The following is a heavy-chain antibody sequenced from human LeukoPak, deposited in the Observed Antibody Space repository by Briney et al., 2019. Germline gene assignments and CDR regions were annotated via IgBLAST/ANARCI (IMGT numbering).Heavy chain of an antibody. J-gene: IGHJ6*03. CDR1: GGSISSYY. CDR2: IYYSGST. CDR3: ARTLTVTTLIGPAYYMDV. V-gene: IGHV4-59*01. D-gene: IGHD4-17*01. Sequence: SETLSLTCTVSGGSISSYYWSRIRQPPGKGLEWIGYIYYSGSTNYNPSLKSRVTISVDTSKNQFSLKLSSVTAADTAVYYCARTLTVTTLIGPAYYMDVWGKGTTVTVSS.